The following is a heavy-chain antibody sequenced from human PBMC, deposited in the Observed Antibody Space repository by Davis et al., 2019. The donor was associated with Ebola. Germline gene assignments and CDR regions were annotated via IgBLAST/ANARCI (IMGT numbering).Heavy chain of an antibody. V-gene: IGHV4-61*09. CDR1: GDSISSGSYY. D-gene: IGHD3-22*01. CDR2: VYTSGST. J-gene: IGHJ4*02. CDR3: ARDRHETSGYGF. Sequence: SETLSLTCTVSGDSISSGSYYWSWIRQPAGRGLEWIGHVYTSGSTNYNPSLKSRVTISADTSKKQFSLKLSSVTAADTAVYYCARDRHETSGYGFWGQGTLVTVSS.